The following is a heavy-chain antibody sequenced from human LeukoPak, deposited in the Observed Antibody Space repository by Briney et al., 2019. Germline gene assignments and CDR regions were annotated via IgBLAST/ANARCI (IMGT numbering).Heavy chain of an antibody. CDR3: ATEDTVGAFDI. CDR1: GFTFSSYS. V-gene: IGHV3-21*01. D-gene: IGHD5-18*01. Sequence: GGSLRLSCAASGFTFSSYSMNWVRQAPGKGLEWVSSISSSSSYIYYADSVKGGFTISRANAKNSLCLQMNSLRAEDTAVFYCATEDTVGAFDIWGQGTMVTVSS. J-gene: IGHJ3*02. CDR2: ISSSSSYI.